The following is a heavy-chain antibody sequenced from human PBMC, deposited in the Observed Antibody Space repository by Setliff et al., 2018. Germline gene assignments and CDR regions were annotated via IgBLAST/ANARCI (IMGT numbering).Heavy chain of an antibody. Sequence: PSETLSLTCTVSGGSFTTYYWSWIRQPAGKGLEWIGHIYTRGSTNYNPSLRSRVSISVDTSKNHFSLRLSSVAATDTAVYYCLRIRLVPHGHSWGQGTLVTVSS. V-gene: IGHV4-4*08. CDR2: IYTRGST. J-gene: IGHJ4*02. CDR1: GGSFTTYY. D-gene: IGHD2-15*01. CDR3: LRIRLVPHGHS.